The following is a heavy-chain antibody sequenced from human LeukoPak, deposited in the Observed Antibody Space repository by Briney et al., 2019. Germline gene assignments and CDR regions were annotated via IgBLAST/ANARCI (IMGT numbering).Heavy chain of an antibody. CDR3: ARGRWYYYDSSGYRFDS. CDR1: GGSFSGYY. J-gene: IGHJ4*02. D-gene: IGHD3-22*01. Sequence: SETLSLTCAVYGGSFSGYYWSWIRQPPGKGREWIGEINHSGSTNYNPSLKSRVTISVDTSKNQFSLKLRSVTATDTAASYCARGRWYYYDSSGYRFDSWGQGTLVTVSS. V-gene: IGHV4-34*01. CDR2: INHSGST.